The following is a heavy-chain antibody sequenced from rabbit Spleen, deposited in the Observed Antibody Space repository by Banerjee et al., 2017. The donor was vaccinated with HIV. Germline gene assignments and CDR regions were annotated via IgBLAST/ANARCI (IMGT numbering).Heavy chain of an antibody. CDR1: GFSFSSSGY. CDR2: IAAGSPTT. V-gene: IGHV1S43*01. D-gene: IGHD1-1*01. Sequence: QEQLEESGGGLVQPGGSLTLSCKASGFSFSSSGYMCWVRQAPGKGLEWIGCIAAGSPTTYSASWAKGRFTITRSTSLNTVTLQMTSLTAADTATYFCARDLDGVIGWNFGWWGQGILVTVS. J-gene: IGHJ4*01. CDR3: ARDLDGVIGWNFGW.